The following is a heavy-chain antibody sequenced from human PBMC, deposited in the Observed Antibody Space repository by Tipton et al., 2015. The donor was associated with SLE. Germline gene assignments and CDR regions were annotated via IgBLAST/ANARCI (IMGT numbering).Heavy chain of an antibody. CDR1: GGSISSYY. CDR2: IYYSGGT. Sequence: TLSLTCTVSGGSISSYYWSWIRQPPGKGLEWIGYIYYSGGTNYNPSLKSRVTISVDTSKNQFSLKLSSVTAADTAVYYCAWGPLPFDYWGQGTLVTVSS. CDR3: AWGPLPFDY. V-gene: IGHV4-59*07. D-gene: IGHD3-16*01. J-gene: IGHJ4*02.